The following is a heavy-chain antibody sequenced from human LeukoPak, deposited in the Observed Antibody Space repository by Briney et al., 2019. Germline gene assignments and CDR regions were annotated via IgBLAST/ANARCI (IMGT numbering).Heavy chain of an antibody. Sequence: ASVKVSCKASGYTFTNYAINWVRQAPGQGLEWMGWINTNTENPTYAQAFTGRFVFSLDTSVSTAYLQISSLMPEDTAVYFCARGWSQVTNDDFDYWGQGTLVTVSS. CDR3: ARGWSQVTNDDFDY. CDR1: GYTFTNYA. J-gene: IGHJ4*02. V-gene: IGHV7-4-1*02. D-gene: IGHD1-1*01. CDR2: INTNTENP.